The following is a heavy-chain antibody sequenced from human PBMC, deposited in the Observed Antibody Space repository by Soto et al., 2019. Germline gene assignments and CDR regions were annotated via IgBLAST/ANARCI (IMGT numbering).Heavy chain of an antibody. D-gene: IGHD1-26*01. Sequence: GGSLRLSCAASGFTFDDYAMHWVRQAPGKGLEWVSGISWNSASMDYADSVKDRFSISRDNAENSLYLQMNILKIEDTAFYYCARSFSDSYYDLDVWGQGTLVTVSS. J-gene: IGHJ4*02. CDR1: GFTFDDYA. V-gene: IGHV3-9*01. CDR3: ARSFSDSYYDLDV. CDR2: ISWNSASM.